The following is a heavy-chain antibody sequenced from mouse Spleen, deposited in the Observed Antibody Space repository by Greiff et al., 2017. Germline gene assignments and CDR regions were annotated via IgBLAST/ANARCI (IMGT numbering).Heavy chain of an antibody. Sequence: EVQLQESGGGLVKLGGSLKLSCAASGFTFSSYAMSWVRQTPEKRLEWVATISSGGGNTYYPDSVKGRFTISRDNAKNTLYLQMSSLKSEDTAMYYCASGGSSGYFDYWGQGTTLTVSS. CDR3: ASGGSSGYFDY. CDR1: GFTFSSYA. J-gene: IGHJ2*01. CDR2: ISSGGGNT. D-gene: IGHD3-1*01. V-gene: IGHV5-9-3*01.